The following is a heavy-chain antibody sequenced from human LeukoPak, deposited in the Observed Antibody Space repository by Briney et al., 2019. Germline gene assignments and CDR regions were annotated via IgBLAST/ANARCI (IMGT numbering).Heavy chain of an antibody. CDR3: ARDIVGKVERRDYDMDV. J-gene: IGHJ6*04. D-gene: IGHD1-1*01. CDR1: GYTFTSYA. V-gene: IGHV1-3*01. Sequence: ASVKVSCKASGYTFTSYAMHWVRQAPGQRLEWMGWINAGNGNTKYSQKFQGRVTITRDTSASTAYMELSSLRSEDTAVYYCARDIVGKVERRDYDMDVWGKGTTVTVSS. CDR2: INAGNGNT.